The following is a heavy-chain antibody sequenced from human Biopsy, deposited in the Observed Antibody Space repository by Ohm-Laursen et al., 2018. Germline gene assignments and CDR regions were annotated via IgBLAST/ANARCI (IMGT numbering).Heavy chain of an antibody. CDR2: IFQNGYT. D-gene: IGHD3-3*01. CDR3: ARQVDFWSGYVDY. J-gene: IGHJ4*02. V-gene: IGHV4-38-2*01. Sequence: PSETLSLTCAVSGHSVRSGYYWGWIRQPPGKGLEWIGSIFQNGYTYYNPSLETRVTISVDTSKDQFSLKLTSVAAADTAVYYCARQVDFWSGYVDYWGQGTLVAVSS. CDR1: GHSVRSGYY.